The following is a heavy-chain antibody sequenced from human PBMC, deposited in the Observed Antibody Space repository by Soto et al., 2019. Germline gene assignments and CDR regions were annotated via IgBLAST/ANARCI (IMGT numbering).Heavy chain of an antibody. Sequence: ASVKVSCKASGYTFSGYYMHWVRQAPGQGLEWMGWINPDSGGTNYAQKFQGRVTMTRDTSISTAYMELSRLRSDDTAVYYCTRKVSDYNFDYWGQGALVTVSS. J-gene: IGHJ4*02. CDR2: INPDSGGT. V-gene: IGHV1-2*02. CDR3: TRKVSDYNFDY. CDR1: GYTFSGYY. D-gene: IGHD4-17*01.